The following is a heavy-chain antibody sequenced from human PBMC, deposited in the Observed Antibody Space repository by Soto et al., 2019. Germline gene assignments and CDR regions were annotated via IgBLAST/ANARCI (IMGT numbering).Heavy chain of an antibody. Sequence: QVQLQESGPGLVKPSETLSRTCTVSGGSISSYYWSWIRQRPGKGLEWIGYIYYSGSTNYNPSLKSRVTISVDTSKNQFSLKLSSVTAADTAVYYCARRDPGNIPTPGYYYMDVWGKGTTVTVSS. D-gene: IGHD3-10*01. CDR2: IYYSGST. J-gene: IGHJ6*03. V-gene: IGHV4-59*08. CDR3: ARRDPGNIPTPGYYYMDV. CDR1: GGSISSYY.